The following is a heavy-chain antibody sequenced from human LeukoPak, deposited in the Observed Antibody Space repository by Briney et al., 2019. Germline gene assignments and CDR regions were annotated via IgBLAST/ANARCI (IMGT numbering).Heavy chain of an antibody. CDR2: TSSNDNTI. J-gene: IGHJ6*02. CDR3: ARYPLFANCYGYWYYCMDV. Sequence: GGLRLSRAAAGFTFSSDVMNWGRQAPGKGLEWGSYTSSNDNTISYADSVKGRFTISRVNAKDSLYLQMNGPRAEHTAIYYCARYPLFANCYGYWYYCMDVWGQGTTVTVS. V-gene: IGHV3-48*03. D-gene: IGHD5-18*01. CDR1: GFTFSSDV.